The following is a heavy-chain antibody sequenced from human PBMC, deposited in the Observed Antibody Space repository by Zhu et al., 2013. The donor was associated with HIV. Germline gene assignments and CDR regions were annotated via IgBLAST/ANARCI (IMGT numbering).Heavy chain of an antibody. J-gene: IGHJ3*02. CDR3: AQDYYDSSGYPFYAFDI. CDR2: IIPIFGTA. V-gene: IGHV1-69*12. D-gene: IGHD3-22*01. CDR1: GGTFSSYA. Sequence: QVQLVQSGAEVKKPGSSVKVSCKASGGTFSSYAISWVRQAPGQGLEWMGGIIPIFGTANYAQKFQGRVTITADESTSTAYMELSSLRSEDTAVYYCAQDYYDSSGYPFYAFDIWGQGTMVTVSS.